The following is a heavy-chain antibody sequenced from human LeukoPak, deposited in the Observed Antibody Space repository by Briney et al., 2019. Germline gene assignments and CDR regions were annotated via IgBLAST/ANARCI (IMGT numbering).Heavy chain of an antibody. CDR1: GYSFTTYW. Sequence: GESLKISCTGFGYSFTTYWIGWVRQMPGKGLEWMGIIYPGDSDARYSPSLQGQVTISVDKFISTAYLQWSSLKASDTAMYYCARQGRIVVVTTTHDAFDIWGQGTMVTVSS. V-gene: IGHV5-51*01. CDR2: IYPGDSDA. CDR3: ARQGRIVVVTTTHDAFDI. D-gene: IGHD2-21*02. J-gene: IGHJ3*02.